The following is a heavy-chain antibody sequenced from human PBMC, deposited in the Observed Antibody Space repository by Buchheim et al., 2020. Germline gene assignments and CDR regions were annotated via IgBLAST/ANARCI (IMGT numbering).Heavy chain of an antibody. CDR3: ARVRIWGTSNYYGMDV. CDR2: INPSGTTI. Sequence: EVQLVESGGGLVQPGGSLRLSCAASGFTFSIFGMNWVRQAPGKGLEWVSYINPSGTTISYADSVRGRFTMSRDTAKSPLYLQMDSLRAEDTAVYYCARVRIWGTSNYYGMDVWSQGTT. V-gene: IGHV3-48*04. J-gene: IGHJ6*02. CDR1: GFTFSIFG. D-gene: IGHD7-27*01.